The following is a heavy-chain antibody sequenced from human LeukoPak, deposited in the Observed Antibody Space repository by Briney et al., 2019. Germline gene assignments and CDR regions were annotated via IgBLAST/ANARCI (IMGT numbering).Heavy chain of an antibody. D-gene: IGHD4-17*01. CDR2: IIPIFGTA. CDR1: GGTFSSYA. Sequence: SVKVSCKASGGTFSSYAISWVRQAPGQGLEWMGGIIPIFGTANYAQKFQGRVTITADESTSTAYMELSSLRSEDTAVYYCASRSNTVTTPPDYWGQGTLVTVSS. V-gene: IGHV1-69*01. CDR3: ASRSNTVTTPPDY. J-gene: IGHJ4*02.